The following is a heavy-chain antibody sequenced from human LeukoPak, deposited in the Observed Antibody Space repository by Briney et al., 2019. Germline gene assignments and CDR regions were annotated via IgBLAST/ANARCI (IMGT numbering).Heavy chain of an antibody. D-gene: IGHD6-19*01. J-gene: IGHJ4*02. CDR1: GFTFSTYS. Sequence: GGSLRLSCAASGFTFSTYSMTWVRQGPGKGLEWVSSIHPSGDSTFYADSVKGRFTISRDNSKNTLYLQMSSLRTEDTAIYYCAKDVVPDSGWDLDYWGQGTLVTVSS. V-gene: IGHV3-23*01. CDR3: AKDVVPDSGWDLDY. CDR2: IHPSGDST.